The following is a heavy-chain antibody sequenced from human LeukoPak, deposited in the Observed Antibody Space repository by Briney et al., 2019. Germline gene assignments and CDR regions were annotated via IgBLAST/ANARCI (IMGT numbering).Heavy chain of an antibody. CDR2: IWYDGSNK. Sequence: GGSLRLSCAASGFTFSGYGMHWVRQAPGKGLEWVAVIWYDGSNKYYADSVKGRFTISRDNSKNTLYLQMNSLRAEDTAVYYCARDGQQWLKIRYYFDYWGQGTLVTVSS. V-gene: IGHV3-33*08. D-gene: IGHD6-19*01. J-gene: IGHJ4*02. CDR3: ARDGQQWLKIRYYFDY. CDR1: GFTFSGYG.